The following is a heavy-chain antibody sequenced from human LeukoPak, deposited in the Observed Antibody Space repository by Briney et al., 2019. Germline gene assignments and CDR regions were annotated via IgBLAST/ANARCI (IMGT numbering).Heavy chain of an antibody. Sequence: PGGSLRLSCAASGFTFSSYGMHWVRQAPGKGLEWVAFIRYDGSNKYYADSVKGRFTISRDNSKNTLYLQMNSLRAEDTAVYFCARGGVDYYGSGTYYIMSYFAYWGKGALVPVS. CDR1: GFTFSSYG. CDR3: ARGGVDYYGSGTYYIMSYFAY. CDR2: IRYDGSNK. V-gene: IGHV3-30*02. D-gene: IGHD3-10*01. J-gene: IGHJ4*02.